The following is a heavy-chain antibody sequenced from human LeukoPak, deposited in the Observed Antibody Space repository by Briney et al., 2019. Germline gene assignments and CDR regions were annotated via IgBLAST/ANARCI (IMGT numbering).Heavy chain of an antibody. CDR2: INPKTGGT. V-gene: IGHV1-2*02. J-gene: IGHJ4*02. Sequence: ASVKVSCKASGYTFTDSYMHWVRQAPGQGLEWMGWINPKTGGTNYAQRFQGRATMTRDTSIRTAYMELNSLRSDDTAVYYCARDGRLTIFVRGSITEGSPPKNWGQGTLVTVSS. CDR3: ARDGRLTIFVRGSITEGSPPKN. D-gene: IGHD3-10*01. CDR1: GYTFTDSY.